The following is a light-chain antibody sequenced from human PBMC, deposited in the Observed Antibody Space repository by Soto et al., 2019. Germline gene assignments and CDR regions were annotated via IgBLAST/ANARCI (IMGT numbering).Light chain of an antibody. CDR3: AAWDGSLHHIL. Sequence: QSVLTQPPSASGTPGQRVTISCSGSSSNMGSNSVNWYQQLPGTAPKLLIYGDNQRPSGVPDRFSDSKSGTSASLAITGLQSEDEADYYCAAWDGSLHHILFGGGTQLTVL. V-gene: IGLV1-44*01. CDR1: SSNMGSNS. J-gene: IGLJ2*01. CDR2: GDN.